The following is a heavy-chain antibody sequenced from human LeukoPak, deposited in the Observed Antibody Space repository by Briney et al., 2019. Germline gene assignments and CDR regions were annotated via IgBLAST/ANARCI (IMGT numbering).Heavy chain of an antibody. V-gene: IGHV3-9*01. CDR3: AKDIARPGWDILVGDYYYGMDV. CDR1: GFTFDDYA. Sequence: GRSLRLSCAASGFTFDDYAMHWVRQAPGKGLEGVSGISWNSGSMDYADSVKGRFTISRDNAKNSLYLQMNSLRAEDTALYYCAKDIARPGWDILVGDYYYGMDVWGQGTTVTVSS. CDR2: ISWNSGSM. D-gene: IGHD1-26*01. J-gene: IGHJ6*02.